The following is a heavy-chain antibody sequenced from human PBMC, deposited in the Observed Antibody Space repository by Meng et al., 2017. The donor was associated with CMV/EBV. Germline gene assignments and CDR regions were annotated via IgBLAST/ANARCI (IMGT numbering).Heavy chain of an antibody. Sequence: GESLKISCAASGFTFSSYSMNWVRQAPGKGLEWVSSISSSSSYIYYADSVKGRFTISRDNAKTSLYLQMNSLRAEDTAVYYCARDQGYDILTGYSLYDYWGQGTMVTVSS. V-gene: IGHV3-21*01. J-gene: IGHJ4*02. D-gene: IGHD3-9*01. CDR1: GFTFSSYS. CDR2: ISSSSSYI. CDR3: ARDQGYDILTGYSLYDY.